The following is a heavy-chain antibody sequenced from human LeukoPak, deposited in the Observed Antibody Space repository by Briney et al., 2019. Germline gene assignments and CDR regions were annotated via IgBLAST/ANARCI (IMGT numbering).Heavy chain of an antibody. D-gene: IGHD6-13*01. V-gene: IGHV3-66*01. CDR2: IYSGGST. CDR3: ARSIAAAGTVYYGMDV. Sequence: GGSLRLSCAASGFTVSSNYMSWVRQAPGKGLEWASVIYSGGSTYYADSVKGRFTISRDNSKNTLYLQMNSLRAEDTAVYYCARSIAAAGTVYYGMDVWGQGTTVTVSS. CDR1: GFTVSSNY. J-gene: IGHJ6*02.